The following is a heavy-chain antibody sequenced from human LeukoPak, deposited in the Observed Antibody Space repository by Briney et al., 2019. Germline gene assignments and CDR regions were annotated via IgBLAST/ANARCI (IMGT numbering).Heavy chain of an antibody. J-gene: IGHJ4*02. CDR2: IYYSGST. D-gene: IGHD5-12*01. V-gene: IGHV4-59*01. CDR1: RGSISSYY. CDR3: ARDYGGYEDY. Sequence: SETLSLTCTVSRGSISSYYWSWIRQPPAMGLEWIGYIYYSGSTNYNPSLKSRFTISLDTSKNQFSLTLSSVTAADTAVYYCARDYGGYEDYWGQGTLVTVSS.